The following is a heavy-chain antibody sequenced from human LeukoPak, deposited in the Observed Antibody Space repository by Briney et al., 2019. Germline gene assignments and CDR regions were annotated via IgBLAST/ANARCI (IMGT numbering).Heavy chain of an antibody. CDR1: GYTFTTYA. J-gene: IGHJ6*03. V-gene: IGHV1-69*13. D-gene: IGHD1-26*01. CDR3: ARAGGSYNYMDV. Sequence: ASVKVSCKASGYTFTTYAMNWVRQAPGHGLEWMGGIIPIFGTANYAQKFQGRVTITADESTSTAYMELSSLRSEDTAVYYCARAGGSYNYMDVWGKGTTVTVSS. CDR2: IIPIFGTA.